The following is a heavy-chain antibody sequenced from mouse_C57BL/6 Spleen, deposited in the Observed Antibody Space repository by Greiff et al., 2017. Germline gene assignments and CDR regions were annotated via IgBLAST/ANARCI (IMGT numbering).Heavy chain of an antibody. CDR3: AYYGGSYGYFDV. V-gene: IGHV1-22*01. CDR1: GYTFTDYN. D-gene: IGHD1-1*01. CDR2: INPNNGGT. Sequence: EVKLQQSGPELVKPGASVKMSCKASGYTFTDYNMHWVKQSHGKSLEWIGYINPNNGGTSYNQKFKGKATLTVNKSSSTAYMELRSLTSEVSAVYYCAYYGGSYGYFDVWGTGTTVTVSS. J-gene: IGHJ1*03.